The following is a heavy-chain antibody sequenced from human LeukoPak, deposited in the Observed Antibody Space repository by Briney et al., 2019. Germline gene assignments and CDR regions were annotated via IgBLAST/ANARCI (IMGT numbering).Heavy chain of an antibody. J-gene: IGHJ6*02. D-gene: IGHD5-18*01. V-gene: IGHV3-53*01. CDR2: IYSGGST. CDR3: ARERTSYGYYYYYGMDV. CDR1: GFTVSRNY. Sequence: GGSLGLSCAASGFTVSRNYMSWVRQAPGKGLEWVSVIYSGGSTYYADSVKGRFTISRDNSKNTLYLQMNSLRAEDTAVYYCARERTSYGYYYYYGMDVWGQGTTVTVSS.